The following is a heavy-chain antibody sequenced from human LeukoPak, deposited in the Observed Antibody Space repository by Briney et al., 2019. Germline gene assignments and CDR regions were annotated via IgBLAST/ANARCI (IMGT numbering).Heavy chain of an antibody. CDR1: GYTFTDYY. J-gene: IGHJ4*02. CDR2: INPNSGGT. Sequence: ASVKVSCKASGYTFTDYYMHWVRQAPGQGLEWMGWINPNSGGTNYAQKFQGRVTMTRDTSISTAYMELSRLRSDDTAVYYCARASYYYDSSGYPGYYFDYWGQGTLVSVSS. D-gene: IGHD3-22*01. V-gene: IGHV1-2*02. CDR3: ARASYYYDSSGYPGYYFDY.